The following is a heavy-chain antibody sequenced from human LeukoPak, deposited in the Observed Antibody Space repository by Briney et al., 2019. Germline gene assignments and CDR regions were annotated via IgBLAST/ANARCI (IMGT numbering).Heavy chain of an antibody. D-gene: IGHD2-2*01. Sequence: GGSLRLSCAASGFSFSAYSINWVRQAPGKGLEWVSSISPGSSYRHYADSVKGRFTISRDNAKSSLYLQMNSLGAEDTALYYCARGRGCSSMSCYPDYWGQGALVTVSS. CDR1: GFSFSAYS. CDR2: ISPGSSYR. V-gene: IGHV3-21*01. CDR3: ARGRGCSSMSCYPDY. J-gene: IGHJ4*02.